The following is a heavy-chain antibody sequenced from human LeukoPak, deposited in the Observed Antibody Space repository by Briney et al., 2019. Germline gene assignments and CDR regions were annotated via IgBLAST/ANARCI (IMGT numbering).Heavy chain of an antibody. CDR3: AIDSSGYFDAFDI. CDR1: GYSISSGYY. CDR2: IYHSGST. D-gene: IGHD3-22*01. V-gene: IGHV4-38-2*02. J-gene: IGHJ3*02. Sequence: PSETLSLXCAVSGYSISSGYYWGWIRQPPGKGLEWIGSIYHSGSTYYNPSLKSRVTISVDTSKNQFSLKLSSVTAADTAVYYCAIDSSGYFDAFDIWGQGTMVTVSS.